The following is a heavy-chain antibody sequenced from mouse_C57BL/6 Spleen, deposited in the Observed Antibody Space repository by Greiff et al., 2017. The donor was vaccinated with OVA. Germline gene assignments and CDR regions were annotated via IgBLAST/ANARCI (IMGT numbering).Heavy chain of an antibody. D-gene: IGHD2-2*01. CDR1: GFTFTDYY. CDR2: IRNKANGYTT. V-gene: IGHV7-3*01. Sequence: EVKLVESGGGLVQPGGSLSLSCAASGFTFTDYYMSWVRQPPGKALEWLGFIRNKANGYTTEYSASVKGRFTISRDNSQSILYLQMNTLRAEDSATYYCARYGYDEYFGVWGTGTTVTVSS. J-gene: IGHJ1*03. CDR3: ARYGYDEYFGV.